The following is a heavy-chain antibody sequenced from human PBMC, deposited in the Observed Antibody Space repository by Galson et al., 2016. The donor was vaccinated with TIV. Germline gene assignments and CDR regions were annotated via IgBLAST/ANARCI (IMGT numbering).Heavy chain of an antibody. Sequence: ETLSLTCTVSGGSISSYYWSWIRQPAGKGLEWIGRIYSSGSTKYNTSLKSRVTMSVDTSKNQFSLNLKSVTAADTAVCYCARQSLAVAGAPFDPWGQGTLVTVSS. CDR1: GGSISSYY. J-gene: IGHJ5*02. V-gene: IGHV4-4*07. CDR3: ARQSLAVAGAPFDP. CDR2: IYSSGST. D-gene: IGHD6-19*01.